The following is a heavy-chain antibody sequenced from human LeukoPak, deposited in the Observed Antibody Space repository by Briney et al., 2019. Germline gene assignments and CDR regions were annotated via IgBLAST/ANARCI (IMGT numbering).Heavy chain of an antibody. V-gene: IGHV4-34*01. CDR1: GGSFSGYY. Sequence: SETLSLTCAVYGGSFSGYYWSWIRQPPGKGLEWIGEINHSGSTNYNLSLKSRVTISVDTSKNQFSLKLSSVTAADTAVYYCARSRGYCSGGSCYLAIDYWGQGTLVTVSS. J-gene: IGHJ4*02. D-gene: IGHD2-15*01. CDR2: INHSGST. CDR3: ARSRGYCSGGSCYLAIDY.